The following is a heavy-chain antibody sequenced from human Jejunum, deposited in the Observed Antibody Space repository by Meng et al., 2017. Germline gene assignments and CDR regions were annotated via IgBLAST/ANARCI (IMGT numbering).Heavy chain of an antibody. CDR2: INSDGSST. D-gene: IGHD2-21*02. CDR1: GFTFGSYW. V-gene: IGHV3-74*01. CDR3: ARGAVTGQRSDF. J-gene: IGHJ4*02. Sequence: VQCVEAGGGLVQPGGSLRLSCAASGFTFGSYWMHWVRQVPGKGLVWVSRINSDGSSTSYADSVQGRFSISRDNAKNTLSLQMNSLRAEDTAVYYCARGAVTGQRSDFWGQGTLVTVSS.